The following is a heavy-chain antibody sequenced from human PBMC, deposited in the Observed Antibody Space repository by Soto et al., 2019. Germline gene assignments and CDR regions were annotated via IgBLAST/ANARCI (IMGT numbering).Heavy chain of an antibody. CDR2: IKSKTDGGTT. J-gene: IGHJ4*02. CDR1: GFTFSNAW. CDR3: TAQYHSGSYSYFDY. Sequence: EVQLVESGGGLVKPGGSLRLSCAASGFTFSNAWMSWVRQAPGKGLEWVGRIKSKTDGGTTDYAAPVKGRFTISRDDSKNTLYLQMNRLKTEDTAVYYCTAQYHSGSYSYFDYWGQGTLVTVSS. V-gene: IGHV3-15*01. D-gene: IGHD1-26*01.